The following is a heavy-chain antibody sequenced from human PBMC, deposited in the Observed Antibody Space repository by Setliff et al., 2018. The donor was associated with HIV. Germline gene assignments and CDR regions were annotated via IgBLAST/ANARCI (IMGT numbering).Heavy chain of an antibody. CDR2: IYYSGST. V-gene: IGHV4-61*01. Sequence: LSLTCSVSGGSVGSGSYYWSWIRQSPGKGLEWLGYIYYSGSTTYNPSLRSRVTISIDTSKNQFSLNLRSVAAADTAVYYCARDPPGYGDSKDYWGQGKLVTVSS. CDR3: ARDPPGYGDSKDY. D-gene: IGHD4-17*01. J-gene: IGHJ4*02. CDR1: GGSVGSGSYY.